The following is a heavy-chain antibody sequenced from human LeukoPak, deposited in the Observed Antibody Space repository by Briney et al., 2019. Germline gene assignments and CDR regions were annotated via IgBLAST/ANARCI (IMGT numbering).Heavy chain of an antibody. J-gene: IGHJ5*02. V-gene: IGHV1-69*05. CDR1: GGTFSSYA. CDR2: IIPIFGTA. D-gene: IGHD2-2*01. CDR3: ARVPGSSTSLNWFDP. Sequence: ASVTVSCKASGGTFSSYAISWVRQAPGQGLAWMGGIIPIFGTANYAQKFQGRVTITTDESTSTAYMELSSLRSEDTAVYYCARVPGSSTSLNWFDPWGQGTLVTVSS.